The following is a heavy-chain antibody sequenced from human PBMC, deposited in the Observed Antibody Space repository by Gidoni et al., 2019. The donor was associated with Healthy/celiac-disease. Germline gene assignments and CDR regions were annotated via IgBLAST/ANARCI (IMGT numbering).Heavy chain of an antibody. D-gene: IGHD4-17*01. V-gene: IGHV3-30-3*01. CDR1: GFPFSSYA. Sequence: QVQLVESGGGVVQPGRSLRLSCAASGFPFSSYAMHWVRQAPGKGLEWVAVISYDGSNKYYADSVKGRFTISRDNSKNTLYLQMNSLRAEDTAVYYCARLYGDYEEYFDYWGQGTLVTVSS. CDR3: ARLYGDYEEYFDY. CDR2: ISYDGSNK. J-gene: IGHJ4*02.